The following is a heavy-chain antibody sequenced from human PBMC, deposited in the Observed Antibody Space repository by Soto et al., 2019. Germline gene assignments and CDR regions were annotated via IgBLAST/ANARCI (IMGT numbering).Heavy chain of an antibody. J-gene: IGHJ3*02. D-gene: IGHD3-22*01. V-gene: IGHV4-59*08. CDR1: GGSISSDY. CDR2: IYYSGST. CDR3: ARHLLLYYYDSSGYYLRDAFDI. Sequence: SETLSLTCTVSGGSISSDYWSWIRQPPGKGLEWIGYIYYSGSTNYNPSLKSRVTISVDTSKNQFSLKLSSVTAADTAVYYCARHLLLYYYDSSGYYLRDAFDIWGQGTMVTVSS.